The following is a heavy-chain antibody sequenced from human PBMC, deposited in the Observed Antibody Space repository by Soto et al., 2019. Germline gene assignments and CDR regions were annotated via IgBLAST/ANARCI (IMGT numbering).Heavy chain of an antibody. J-gene: IGHJ3*02. D-gene: IGHD3-10*01. CDR1: GLTFSDYY. V-gene: IGHV3-11*06. CDR3: ARGRRGLVRVGFDI. Sequence: PGGSLRLSCAASGLTFSDYYMSWIRQAPGKGLEWVSYYVDSVKGRFTISRDNAKNSLYLQMNSLRVEDTAVYYCARGRRGLVRVGFDIWGQGTMVTVSS.